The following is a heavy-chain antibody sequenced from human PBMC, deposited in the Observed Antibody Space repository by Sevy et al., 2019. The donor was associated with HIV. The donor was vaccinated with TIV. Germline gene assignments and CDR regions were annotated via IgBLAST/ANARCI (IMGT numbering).Heavy chain of an antibody. J-gene: IGHJ6*02. V-gene: IGHV1-69*13. Sequence: SVKVSCKASGGTFSSYAISWVRQAPGQGLEWMGGIIPIFGTANYAQKFQGRVTITADESTSTAYMELSSLRSEDTAVYYCARDHGIFYYYYYGMDVWGQGTTVTVSS. CDR2: IIPIFGTA. CDR3: ARDHGIFYYYYYGMDV. D-gene: IGHD3-3*01. CDR1: GGTFSSYA.